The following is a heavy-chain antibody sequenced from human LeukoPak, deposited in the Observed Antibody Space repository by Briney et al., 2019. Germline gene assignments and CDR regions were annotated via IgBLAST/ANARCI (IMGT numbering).Heavy chain of an antibody. D-gene: IGHD1-14*01. CDR2: ISNSGGTT. CDR3: AKATGYLL. V-gene: IGHV3-23*01. CDR1: GFTFSSYA. J-gene: IGHJ4*02. Sequence: PGRSLRLPCAASGFTFSSYAMSWVRQAPGKGLEWVSTISNSGGTTYYADSVKGRFTISRDDSENTLYLQMNSLRAEDTAVYYCAKATGYLLWGQGTLVAVSS.